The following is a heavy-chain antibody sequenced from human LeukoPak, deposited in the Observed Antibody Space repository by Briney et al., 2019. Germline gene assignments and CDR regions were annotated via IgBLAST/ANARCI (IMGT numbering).Heavy chain of an antibody. D-gene: IGHD2-2*01. V-gene: IGHV1-46*01. J-gene: IGHJ5*02. CDR3: ARKIVVVPSAMGFDP. CDR2: INPSGGST. Sequence: ASVKVSCKASGYSFTTYYIHWVRQAPGQGLEWMGVINPSGGSTSIAQKIQARLTMTRDTSTSTVYMELSGLSSEDTDVYYCARKIVVVPSAMGFDPWGQGTLVTVSS. CDR1: GYSFTTYY.